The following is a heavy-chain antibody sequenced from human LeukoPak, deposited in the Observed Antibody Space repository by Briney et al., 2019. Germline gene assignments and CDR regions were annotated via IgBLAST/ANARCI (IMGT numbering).Heavy chain of an antibody. CDR1: GFTFRSYG. CDR3: VKEKRYSLPPWDY. V-gene: IGHV3-30*18. J-gene: IGHJ4*02. Sequence: GGSLRLSCAASGFTFRSYGMHWVRQTPGKGLEWVAFISYDGSDKYYADSVKGRFTISRDNSKNTLLLQMNSLRVEDTAIYFCVKEKRYSLPPWDYWGQGTLVTVSS. CDR2: ISYDGSDK. D-gene: IGHD5-12*01.